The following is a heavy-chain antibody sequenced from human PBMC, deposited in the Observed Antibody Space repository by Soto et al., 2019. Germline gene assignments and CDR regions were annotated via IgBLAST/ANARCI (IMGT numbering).Heavy chain of an antibody. CDR3: AHHTITPVTNWSDP. CDR2: IYWNDDK. CDR1: GFSLTTSGVG. Sequence: ESGPTLVNPTQTLTLTCTFSGFSLTTSGVGVGWIRQPPGKALEWLALIYWNDDKRYSPSLKGRLTITKDTSKNQVVLAMTNMDPVDTATYYCAHHTITPVTNWSDPWGLGTLVTVSS. V-gene: IGHV2-5*01. J-gene: IGHJ5*02. D-gene: IGHD1-20*01.